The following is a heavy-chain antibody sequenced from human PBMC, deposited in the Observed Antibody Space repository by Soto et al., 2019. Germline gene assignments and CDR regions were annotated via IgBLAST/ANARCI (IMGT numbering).Heavy chain of an antibody. Sequence: SETLSLTCTVSGGSISNYYWSWIRQPPGKGLEWIGYIYHSGSTNYNPSLKSRVTISVDTSKNQFSLKLSSVTAADTAVYYCARSVFPWGQGTLVTVSS. CDR3: ARSVFP. V-gene: IGHV4-59*12. J-gene: IGHJ5*02. CDR2: IYHSGST. CDR1: GGSISNYY.